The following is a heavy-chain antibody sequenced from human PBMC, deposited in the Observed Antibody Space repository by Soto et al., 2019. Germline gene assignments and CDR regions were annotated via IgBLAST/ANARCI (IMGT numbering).Heavy chain of an antibody. V-gene: IGHV1-69*13. CDR1: GGTFSSYA. J-gene: IGHJ4*01. Sequence: ASVKVSCKASGGTFSSYAISWVRQAPGQGLEWMGGIIPIFGTANYAQKFQGRVTITADESTSTAYMELSSLRSEDTAVYYCARDYYGSGSYYNPFAYWGHGTLVTVSS. D-gene: IGHD3-10*01. CDR2: IIPIFGTA. CDR3: ARDYYGSGSYYNPFAY.